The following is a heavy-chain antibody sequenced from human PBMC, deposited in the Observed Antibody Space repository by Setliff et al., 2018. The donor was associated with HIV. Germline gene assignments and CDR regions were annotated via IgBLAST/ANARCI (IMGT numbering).Heavy chain of an antibody. CDR1: GYTFINYG. CDR3: ARGGPPRVATLYWFDP. J-gene: IGHJ5*02. Sequence: KVSCKASGYTFINYGINWLRQAPGQGLEWMGWINTYNGNTKYGQKFQGSVTMTTDTSTSTVYMELRSLTSDDTALYYCARGGPPRVATLYWFDPWGQGTLVTSPQ. CDR2: INTYNGNT. V-gene: IGHV1-18*04. D-gene: IGHD2-15*01.